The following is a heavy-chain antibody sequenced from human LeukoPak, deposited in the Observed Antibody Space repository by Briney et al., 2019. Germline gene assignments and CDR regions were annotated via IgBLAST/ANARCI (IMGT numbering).Heavy chain of an antibody. CDR2: IAYTGTI. J-gene: IGHJ4*02. CDR1: GFSFSSYS. Sequence: PGGSLRLSCAASGFSFSSYSMNGVRQAPGKGLEWVAYIAYTGTIHYADSVRGRFAISRDNAKNSLYLELNSLRVEDTAVYYCARDPHALDYWGQGTRVTVSS. V-gene: IGHV3-48*01. CDR3: ARDPHALDY.